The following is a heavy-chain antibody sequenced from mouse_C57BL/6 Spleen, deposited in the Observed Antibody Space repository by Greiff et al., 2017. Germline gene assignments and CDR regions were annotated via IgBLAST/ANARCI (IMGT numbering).Heavy chain of an antibody. CDR2: ISSGSSTI. J-gene: IGHJ3*01. Sequence: EVQLVESGGGLVKPGGSLKLSCAASGFTFSDYGMHWVRQAPEKGLEWVAYISSGSSTIYYADTVKGRFTISRDNAKNTLFLQMTSLRSEDTAVYYCARSGKLRPFAYWGQGTLVTVSA. CDR3: ARSGKLRPFAY. CDR1: GFTFSDYG. V-gene: IGHV5-17*01. D-gene: IGHD1-2*01.